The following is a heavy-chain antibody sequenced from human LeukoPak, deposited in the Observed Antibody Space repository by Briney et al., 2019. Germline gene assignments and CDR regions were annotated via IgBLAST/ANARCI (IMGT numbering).Heavy chain of an antibody. Sequence: PVKVSCKASGGTFSSYAISWVRQAPGQWLEWMGGIIPIFGTANYAQKFQGRVTITTDESTSTAYMELSSLRSEDTAVYYCARASVGCSSTSCYPLLGYWGQGTLVTVSS. J-gene: IGHJ4*02. CDR3: ARASVGCSSTSCYPLLGY. V-gene: IGHV1-69*05. D-gene: IGHD2-2*01. CDR1: GGTFSSYA. CDR2: IIPIFGTA.